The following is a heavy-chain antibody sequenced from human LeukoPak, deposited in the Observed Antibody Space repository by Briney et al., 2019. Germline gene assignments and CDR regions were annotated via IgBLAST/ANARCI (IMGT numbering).Heavy chain of an antibody. V-gene: IGHV3-23*01. CDR2: ISDQT. Sequence: PGGSLRLSCVVSGFTFSIYAMAWVRQAPGKGLEWVSGISDQTYYTDSVRGRFTISRDNSKNTLYLQMNSLRAEDTAVYYCAKGQASVTYKYFFDYWGQGTLVTASS. CDR1: GFTFSIYA. J-gene: IGHJ4*02. D-gene: IGHD4-17*01. CDR3: AKGQASVTYKYFFDY.